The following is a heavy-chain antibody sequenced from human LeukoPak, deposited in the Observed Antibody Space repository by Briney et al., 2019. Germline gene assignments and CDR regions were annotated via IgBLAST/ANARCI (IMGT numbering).Heavy chain of an antibody. V-gene: IGHV4-59*01. CDR3: AREGIAVAGLFDY. J-gene: IGHJ4*02. CDR1: GGSIRSYY. D-gene: IGHD6-19*01. Sequence: SETLSLTCTVSGGSIRSYYWSWIRQPPGKGLEWIGYIYYSGSTNYNPSLKSRVTISVDTSKNQFSLKLSSVTAADTAVYYCAREGIAVAGLFDYWGQGTLVTVSS. CDR2: IYYSGST.